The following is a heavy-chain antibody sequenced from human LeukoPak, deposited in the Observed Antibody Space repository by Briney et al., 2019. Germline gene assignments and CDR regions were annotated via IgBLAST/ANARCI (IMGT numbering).Heavy chain of an antibody. Sequence: GGSLRLSCAASGFTFSSYEMNWVRQAPGKGLEWVSYISSSGSTIYYADSVKGRFTISRDNAKNSLYLQMNSLRAEDTAVYYCARSPTGSGWYYFDYWGQGTLVTVSS. CDR1: GFTFSSYE. D-gene: IGHD6-19*01. CDR2: ISSSGSTI. J-gene: IGHJ4*02. V-gene: IGHV3-48*03. CDR3: ARSPTGSGWYYFDY.